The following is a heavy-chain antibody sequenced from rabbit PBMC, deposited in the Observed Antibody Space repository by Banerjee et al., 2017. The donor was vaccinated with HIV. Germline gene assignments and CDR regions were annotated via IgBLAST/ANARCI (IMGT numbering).Heavy chain of an antibody. D-gene: IGHD7-1*01. J-gene: IGHJ4*01. CDR1: GFSFSSSSY. V-gene: IGHV1S40*01. Sequence: QSLEESGGDLVKPGASLTLTCTASGFSFSSSSYMCWVRQAPGEGLEWIACIYTGTGNTYYASWAKGRFTISKTPSTTVTLQMTSLTAADTATYFCARAGYSGYALNLWGPGTLVTVS. CDR2: IYTGTGNT. CDR3: ARAGYSGYALNL.